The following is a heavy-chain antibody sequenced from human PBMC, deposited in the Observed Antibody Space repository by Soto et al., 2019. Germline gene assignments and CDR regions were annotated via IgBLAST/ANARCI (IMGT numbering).Heavy chain of an antibody. J-gene: IGHJ3*01. D-gene: IGHD3-22*01. Sequence: ETLSLTCSVSGGSVTNINYFWAWIRQSPGKGLEWIANIYYTGTTFYNPSPRSRVSMTIDASKNRFSLNLSSVTASDTALYYCARHEYVSSSYDLLDVWGRGTMVTVSS. CDR1: GGSVTNINYF. CDR2: IYYTGTT. CDR3: ARHEYVSSSYDLLDV. V-gene: IGHV4-39*01.